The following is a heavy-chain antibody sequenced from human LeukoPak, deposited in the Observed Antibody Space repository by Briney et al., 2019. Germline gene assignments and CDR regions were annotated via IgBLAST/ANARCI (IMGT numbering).Heavy chain of an antibody. CDR3: ARESSARWLQFDDY. J-gene: IGHJ4*02. CDR1: GFTYTKHA. D-gene: IGHD5-24*01. Sequence: PGGSLRLSCAASGFTYTKHAMHWVRQTPGQGLEWVSSISSSSNYIYYADSVKGRFTISRDNAKNSLYLQMNSLRAEDTAVYYCARESSARWLQFDDYWGQGTLVTVSS. CDR2: ISSSSNYI. V-gene: IGHV3-21*01.